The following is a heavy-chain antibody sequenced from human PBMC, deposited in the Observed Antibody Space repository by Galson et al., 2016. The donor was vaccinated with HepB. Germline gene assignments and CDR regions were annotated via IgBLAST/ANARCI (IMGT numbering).Heavy chain of an antibody. V-gene: IGHV3-53*01. Sequence: SLRLSCAASGFTVSSNYMSWVRQAPGKGPEWVSVIYSGGSTYYADSVKGRFTISRDNSKNTLYLQMNSLRAEDTAVYYCARGNYGDPFDYWGQGTLVTVSS. CDR3: ARGNYGDPFDY. D-gene: IGHD4-17*01. CDR2: IYSGGST. CDR1: GFTVSSNY. J-gene: IGHJ4*02.